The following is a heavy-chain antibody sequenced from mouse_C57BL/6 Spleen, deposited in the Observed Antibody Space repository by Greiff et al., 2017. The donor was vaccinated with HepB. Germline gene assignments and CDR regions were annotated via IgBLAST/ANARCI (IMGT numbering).Heavy chain of an antibody. CDR2: IYPGDGDT. Sequence: QVQLQQSGPELVKPGASVKISCKASGYAFSSSWMNWVKQRPGKGLEWIGRIYPGDGDTNYNGKFKGKATLTADKSSSTAYMQLRSLTSEDSAVYFCARERGNSWYFDVWGTGTTVTVSS. V-gene: IGHV1-82*01. CDR3: ARERGNSWYFDV. CDR1: GYAFSSSW. J-gene: IGHJ1*03. D-gene: IGHD2-1*01.